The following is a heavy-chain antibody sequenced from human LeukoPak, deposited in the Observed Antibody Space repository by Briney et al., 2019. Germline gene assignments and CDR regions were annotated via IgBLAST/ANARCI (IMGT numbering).Heavy chain of an antibody. V-gene: IGHV3-7*01. J-gene: IGHJ6*04. CDR3: ATRYCTISACRAASYKSFDV. D-gene: IGHD2-8*01. CDR2: IKEDGGEG. Sequence: PGGSLRLSCAASGFTFSSYWMTWVRQAPGKGLEWVANIKEDGGEGYYVDSVKGRFTVSRDNANNSLYLQLTSLRAEDTAVYYCATRYCTISACRAASYKSFDVWGEGTTVTVSS. CDR1: GFTFSSYW.